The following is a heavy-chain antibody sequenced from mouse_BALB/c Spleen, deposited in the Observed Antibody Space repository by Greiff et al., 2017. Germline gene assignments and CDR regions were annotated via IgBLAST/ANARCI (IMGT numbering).Heavy chain of an antibody. Sequence: EVKLMESGGGLVKPGGSLKLSCAASGFTFSDYYMYWVRQTPEKRLEWVATISDGGSYTYYPDSVRGRFTISRDNAKNNLYLQMSSLKSEDTAMYYCARGGNYYGSYAMDYWGQGTSVTVSS. CDR2: ISDGGSYT. J-gene: IGHJ4*01. V-gene: IGHV5-4*02. CDR3: ARGGNYYGSYAMDY. D-gene: IGHD1-1*01. CDR1: GFTFSDYY.